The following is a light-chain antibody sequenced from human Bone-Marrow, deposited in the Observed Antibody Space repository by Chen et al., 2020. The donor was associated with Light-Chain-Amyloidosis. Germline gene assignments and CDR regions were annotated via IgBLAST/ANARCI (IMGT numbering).Light chain of an antibody. CDR3: QVWDRSSDRPV. CDR2: DDS. CDR1: NIGSTS. V-gene: IGLV3-21*02. Sequence: SYVLPQPSSVSVAPGHTATIACGGNNIGSTSVHWYQQTPGQAPLLVVYDDSDRPSGIPERLSGSNSGNTATLTISRVEAGDEADDYCQVWDRSSDRPVFGGGTKLTVL. J-gene: IGLJ3*02.